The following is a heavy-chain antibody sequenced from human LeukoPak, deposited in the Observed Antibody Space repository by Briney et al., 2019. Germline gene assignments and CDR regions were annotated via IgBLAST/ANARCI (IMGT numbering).Heavy chain of an antibody. CDR2: ISWNSGSI. D-gene: IGHD6-13*01. Sequence: GGSLRLSSAASGFTFDDYAMHWVRQAPGKGLEWVSGISWNSGSIGYADSVKGRFTISRDNAKNSLYLQMNSLRAEDTALYYCAKGSSSSWYFIWFDPWGQGTLVTVSS. J-gene: IGHJ5*02. CDR1: GFTFDDYA. CDR3: AKGSSSSWYFIWFDP. V-gene: IGHV3-9*01.